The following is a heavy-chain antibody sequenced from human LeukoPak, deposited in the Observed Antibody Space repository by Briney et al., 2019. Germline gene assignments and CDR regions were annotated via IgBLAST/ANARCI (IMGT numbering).Heavy chain of an antibody. J-gene: IGHJ4*02. CDR3: AKGLMGATPYYFDY. CDR2: INTDGSST. CDR1: GFTFSSYW. Sequence: GGSLRLSCAASGFTFSSYWMHWVRQAPGKGLVWVSRINTDGSSTTYADSVKGRFTISRDNAKNTLYLQMNSLRADDAAVYYCAKGLMGATPYYFDYWGQGTLVTVSS. D-gene: IGHD1-26*01. V-gene: IGHV3-74*01.